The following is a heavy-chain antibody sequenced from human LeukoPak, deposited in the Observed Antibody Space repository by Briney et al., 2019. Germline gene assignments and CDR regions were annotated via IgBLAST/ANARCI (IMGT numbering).Heavy chain of an antibody. V-gene: IGHV3-53*01. CDR1: GFTVSSNY. D-gene: IGHD1-26*01. CDR3: ARHSGSYSYAFDI. J-gene: IGHJ3*02. CDR2: IYSGGST. Sequence: GGSLRLSCAASGFTVSSNYMSWVRQAPGKGLEWVSVIYSGGSTYYGDSVKGRFTISRDNSKNKVYLQMNSLRAEDTAVYYCARHSGSYSYAFDIWGQGTMVTVSS.